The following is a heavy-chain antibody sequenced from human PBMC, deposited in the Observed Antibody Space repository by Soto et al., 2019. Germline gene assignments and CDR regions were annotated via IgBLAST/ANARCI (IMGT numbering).Heavy chain of an antibody. Sequence: QVQLQESGPGLVKPSETLSLTCTVSGDSITDYYWSWIRESPGKGLEWIAYIHHTGTANYNPSLKSRVTISVNTSKGQFSLRLSSVTAADTSVYFCARYSVATIRFFDYWGQGTLVTVSS. CDR1: GDSITDYY. J-gene: IGHJ4*02. D-gene: IGHD5-12*01. CDR3: ARYSVATIRFFDY. CDR2: IHHTGTA. V-gene: IGHV4-59*01.